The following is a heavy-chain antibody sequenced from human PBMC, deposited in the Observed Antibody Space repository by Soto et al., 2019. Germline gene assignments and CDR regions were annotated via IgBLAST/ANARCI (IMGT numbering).Heavy chain of an antibody. CDR3: ATWHEREHAYDV. J-gene: IGHJ3*01. D-gene: IGHD1-1*01. CDR1: GFTISGKKY. CDR2: LYDIDGS. V-gene: IGHV3-53*01. Sequence: DVQLVESGGGLIQPGESLRLSCGAFGFTISGKKYVAWVRQAPGKGLEWVSALYDIDGSFYADSVKGRFTTSSDSSKTTVYLQMYDLRPDDTAVYYCATWHEREHAYDVWGLGTTVTVSS.